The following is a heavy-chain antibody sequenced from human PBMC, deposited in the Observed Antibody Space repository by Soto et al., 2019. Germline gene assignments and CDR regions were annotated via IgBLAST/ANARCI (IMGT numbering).Heavy chain of an antibody. D-gene: IGHD3-10*01. CDR2: IDPESGGR. J-gene: IGHJ4*02. CDR3: SRGSGDAPE. Sequence: QLVQSGAEVKKPGASVKVSCKTSGPTFIAYYIHWVRQAPGQGLEWMGWIDPESGGRTYEQKSLGRVTMTRDTYMNTAYMGLNRLAADDTAVYYGSRGSGDAPEWGQGTLITVSS. CDR1: GPTFIAYY. V-gene: IGHV1-2*02.